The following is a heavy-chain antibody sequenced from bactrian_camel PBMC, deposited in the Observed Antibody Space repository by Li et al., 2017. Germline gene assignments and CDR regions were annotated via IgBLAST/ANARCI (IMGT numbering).Heavy chain of an antibody. J-gene: IGHJ4*01. CDR2: IDEGGQT. CDR3: AAGWGIRPRIATLDSYEYQT. Sequence: QVQLVESGGGSVQAGGTLRLSCSESGYTYRSRCMGWYRQIEGKEREGVAVIDEGGQTTYANSVKGRFTISQDNAKNSLYLQMNDLKPDDTAVYFCAAGWGIRPRIATLDSYEYQTWGPGTQVTVS. V-gene: IGHV3S53*01. D-gene: IGHD4*01. CDR1: GYTYRSRC.